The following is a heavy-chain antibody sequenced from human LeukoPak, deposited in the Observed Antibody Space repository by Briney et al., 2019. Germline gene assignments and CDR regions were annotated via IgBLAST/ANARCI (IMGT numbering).Heavy chain of an antibody. V-gene: IGHV1-2*02. Sequence: ASVKVSCKASGYTFSDYYIHWFRQAPGQGLEWMGWIKPNSGGTNYAQKLQGRVTMTRDASTSTAYMELSRLSSDDTAVYYCARDVAAARTEAFDIWGQGTMVTVSS. D-gene: IGHD6-13*01. CDR2: IKPNSGGT. CDR3: ARDVAAARTEAFDI. CDR1: GYTFSDYY. J-gene: IGHJ3*02.